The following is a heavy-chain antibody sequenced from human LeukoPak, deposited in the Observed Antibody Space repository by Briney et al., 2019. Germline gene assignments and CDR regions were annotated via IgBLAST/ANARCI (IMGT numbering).Heavy chain of an antibody. CDR2: IYYSGST. Sequence: SETLSLTCTVSGGSISSYYWSWLRQPPGKGLEWIGYIYYSGSTNYNPSLKSRVTISVDTSKSQFSLKLSSVTAADTAVYYCARGILRFPHAFDIWGQGTMVTVSS. V-gene: IGHV4-59*01. CDR3: ARGILRFPHAFDI. J-gene: IGHJ3*02. D-gene: IGHD3-3*01. CDR1: GGSISSYY.